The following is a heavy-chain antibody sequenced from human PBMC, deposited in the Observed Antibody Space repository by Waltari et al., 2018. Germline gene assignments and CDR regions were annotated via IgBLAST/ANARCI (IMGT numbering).Heavy chain of an antibody. CDR2: ISSDGSGK. CDR1: GYPFINYG. CDR3: AKAGGIYNYPLDP. V-gene: IGHV3-30*18. J-gene: IGHJ5*02. D-gene: IGHD1-26*01. Sequence: QVEESGGGVVQPGGSLRLSCVPSGYPFINYGMHWVRQAPGKGLEWLAVISSDGSGKYYADSVKGRFTMSRDNSKNMVYLQMNSLRPEDTAVYYCAKAGGIYNYPLDPWGQGTLVTVSS.